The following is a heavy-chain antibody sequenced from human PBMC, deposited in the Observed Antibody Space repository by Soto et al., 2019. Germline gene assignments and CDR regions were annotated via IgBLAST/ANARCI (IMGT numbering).Heavy chain of an antibody. D-gene: IGHD3-16*01. CDR1: GFTFNNYW. Sequence: EVQLVESGGGLVQPGGSLRLSCAASGFTFNNYWMAWVRQAPGKGPEWVANIKQDGSEKYYVDSVKGRSTISRDNAKNSPYLQINSLRAEYTAVYYCVRWSSAFGVWGKGTTVTVSS. CDR3: VRWSSAFGV. J-gene: IGHJ6*04. V-gene: IGHV3-7*01. CDR2: IKQDGSEK.